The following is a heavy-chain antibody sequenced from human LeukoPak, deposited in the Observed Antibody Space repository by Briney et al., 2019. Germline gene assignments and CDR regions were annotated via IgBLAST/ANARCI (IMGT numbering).Heavy chain of an antibody. CDR3: AREGDILTGYFDY. J-gene: IGHJ4*02. D-gene: IGHD3-9*01. Sequence: SETLSLTCAVSGGSITSTNLWNWVRRPPGKGLEWIGQIHHSGSTNYNPSLKSRVTISVDRSKNQFSLKLSSVTAADTAVYYCAREGDILTGYFDYWGQGTLVTVSS. CDR1: GGSITSTNL. CDR2: IHHSGST. V-gene: IGHV4-4*02.